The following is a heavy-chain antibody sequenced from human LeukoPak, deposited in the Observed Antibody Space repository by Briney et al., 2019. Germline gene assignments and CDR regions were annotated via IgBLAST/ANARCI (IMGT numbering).Heavy chain of an antibody. D-gene: IGHD2-2*01. CDR3: ARPLIDVVPAATRDYYYYGMDV. CDR1: GGTFSSYA. Sequence: GASVKVSCKASGGTFSSYAISWVRQAPGQGLEWMGGIIPIFGTANYAQKFQGRVTITADESTSTAYMELSSLRSEDTAVYYCARPLIDVVPAATRDYYYYGMDVWGQGTTVTVSS. V-gene: IGHV1-69*13. J-gene: IGHJ6*02. CDR2: IIPIFGTA.